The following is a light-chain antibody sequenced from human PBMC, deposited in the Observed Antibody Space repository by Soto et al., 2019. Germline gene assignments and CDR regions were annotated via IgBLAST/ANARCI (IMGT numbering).Light chain of an antibody. CDR2: AAS. CDR3: XQSXSTLSIT. CDR1: XSISRH. V-gene: IGKV1-39*01. Sequence: DIQMTQSPSSLXASVGXRVTITCRASXSISRHLNWYQQKPGKAPKLLIYAASSLQNGVPSRFSGSGSGTDFTLTISNLQPEDXATYYCXQSXSTLSITFGQGTRLEIK. J-gene: IGKJ5*01.